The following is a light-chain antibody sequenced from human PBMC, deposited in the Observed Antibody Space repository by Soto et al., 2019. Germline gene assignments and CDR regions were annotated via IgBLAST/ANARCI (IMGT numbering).Light chain of an antibody. V-gene: IGLV2-23*02. CDR1: SSNVGSYNL. J-gene: IGLJ2*01. Sequence: SALTQPPSASGSPGQSVAISCTGTSSNVGSYNLVSWYQQHPGEAPKLMIYEVTKRPSGVSNRFSGSKSANTASLTISGLKPEDAADYYCCSYAGSDTMIFGGGAK. CDR2: EVT. CDR3: CSYAGSDTMI.